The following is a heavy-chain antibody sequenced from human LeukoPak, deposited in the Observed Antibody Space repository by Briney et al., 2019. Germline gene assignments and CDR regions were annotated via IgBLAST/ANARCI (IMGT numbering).Heavy chain of an antibody. CDR1: GFTFSDYY. J-gene: IGHJ6*02. V-gene: IGHV3-11*01. CDR2: ISSSGSTI. D-gene: IGHD2-2*01. CDR3: ARDMGYCSSTSCYAIYYYYGVDV. Sequence: PGGSLRLSCAASGFTFSDYYMSWIRQAPGKGLEWVSYISSSGSTIYYADSVKGRFTISRDNAKNSLYLQMNSLRAEDTAVYYCARDMGYCSSTSCYAIYYYYGVDVWGQGTTVTVSS.